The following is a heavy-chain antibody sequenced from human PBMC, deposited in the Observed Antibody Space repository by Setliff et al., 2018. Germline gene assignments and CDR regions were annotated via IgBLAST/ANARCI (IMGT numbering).Heavy chain of an antibody. D-gene: IGHD5-18*01. CDR2: NSV. V-gene: IGHV1-18*01. CDR3: AREGVDTRSSTDYRYYMDV. Sequence: GASVKVSCKTSGYSFTNYGINWLRQAPGQGLEWMGWNSVYARKFQGRVTMTRDTSTRVIYMELSSLSTEDTAVYYCAREGVDTRSSTDYRYYMDVWGKGTTVTVSS. CDR1: GYSFTNYG. J-gene: IGHJ6*03.